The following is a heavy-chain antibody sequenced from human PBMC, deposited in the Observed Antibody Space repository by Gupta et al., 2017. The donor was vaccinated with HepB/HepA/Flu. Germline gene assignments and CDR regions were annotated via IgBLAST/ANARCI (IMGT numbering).Heavy chain of an antibody. CDR2: ISHSGSR. Sequence: QVLLERWGAGMLKPSETRSLTCGFYGGSFSGYDWRWIRQTPEKGLEWIGEISHSGSRKYNPSLKSRVTISVDMSNSRISLRLTSVTAADTAVYYCTRGGYNFGYYGGLDPWGQGTLVTVSS. D-gene: IGHD5-18*01. CDR3: TRGGYNFGYYGGLDP. J-gene: IGHJ5*02. V-gene: IGHV4-34*01. CDR1: GGSFSGYD.